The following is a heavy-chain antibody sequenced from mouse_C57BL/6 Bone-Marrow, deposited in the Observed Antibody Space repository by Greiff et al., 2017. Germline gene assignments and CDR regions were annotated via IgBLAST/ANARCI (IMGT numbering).Heavy chain of an antibody. Sequence: EVKLVESGGGLVKPGGSLKLSCAASGFTFSSYAMSWVRQTPEKRLEWVATISDGGSYTYYPDNVKGRFTISRDNAKNNLYLQMSHLKSEDTAMYYCAIYYGSSAFAYWGQGTLGTVSA. CDR2: ISDGGSYT. V-gene: IGHV5-4*03. J-gene: IGHJ3*01. D-gene: IGHD1-1*01. CDR1: GFTFSSYA. CDR3: AIYYGSSAFAY.